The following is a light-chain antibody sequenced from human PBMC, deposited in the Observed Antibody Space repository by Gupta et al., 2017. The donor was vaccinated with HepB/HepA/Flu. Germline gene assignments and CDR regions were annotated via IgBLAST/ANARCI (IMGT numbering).Light chain of an antibody. J-gene: IGKJ2*01. V-gene: IGKV3-11*01. CDR2: DAS. CDR1: QSVSSY. Sequence: EIVLTQSPATLSLSPGERATLSCRASQSVSSYLAWYQQKPGQAPRLLIYDASNRATGPPARISGSAFAASITLTISIRAPEDFAVYCFQRRSNWPETFGQGTXLEIK. CDR3: QRRSNWPET.